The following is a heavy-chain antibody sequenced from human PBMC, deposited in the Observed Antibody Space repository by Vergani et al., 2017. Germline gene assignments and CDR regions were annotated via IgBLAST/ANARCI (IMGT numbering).Heavy chain of an antibody. V-gene: IGHV4-61*02. CDR3: ARFRIVYYSSCMDV. J-gene: IGHJ6*03. CDR1: GGSISSGSYY. Sequence: QVQLQESGPGLVKPPQTLSLTCTVSGGSISSGSYYWSWVRQPAGKGLEWIWRIYTSGSTNYNPSLKSRVTMSVDTSTNQFTLKLSSGTAADTALYYCARFRIVYYSSCMDVWGKGTTVTVSS. D-gene: IGHD1-14*01. CDR2: IYTSGST.